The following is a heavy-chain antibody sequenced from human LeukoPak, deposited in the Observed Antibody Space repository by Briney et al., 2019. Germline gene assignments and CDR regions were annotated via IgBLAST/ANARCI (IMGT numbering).Heavy chain of an antibody. V-gene: IGHV1-18*01. CDR2: ISPYNGDT. Sequence: ASVKASCKASGYTFFDSGINWVRQAPGQGLEWMGWISPYNGDTKYTQNFQGRVSMTTDTSTSTAYMELRSLRSDDTAVYFCTRGGNYYGFDYWGQGTLVTVTS. J-gene: IGHJ4*02. CDR1: GYTFFDSG. CDR3: TRGGNYYGFDY. D-gene: IGHD1-26*01.